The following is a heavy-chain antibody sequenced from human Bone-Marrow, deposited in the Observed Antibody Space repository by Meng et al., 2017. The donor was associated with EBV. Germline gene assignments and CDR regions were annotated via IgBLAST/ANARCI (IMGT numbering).Heavy chain of an antibody. CDR1: GGSLSGFS. D-gene: IGHD3-9*01. CDR2: IKHSGST. V-gene: IGHV4-34*01. CDR3: ARATGGSTGYFR. Sequence: QVPVQQWGAGLLKPAETLSLTGVVNGGSLSGFSWSWIRQAPGKGLEWIGEIKHSGSTNYNPSLKNRVTISVDPSKNQFSLRLSSVTAADTAVYYCARATGGSTGYFRWGQGTLVTVSS. J-gene: IGHJ4*02.